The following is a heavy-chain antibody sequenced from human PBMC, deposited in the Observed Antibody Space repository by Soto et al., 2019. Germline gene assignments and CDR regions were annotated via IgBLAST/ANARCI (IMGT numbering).Heavy chain of an antibody. J-gene: IGHJ4*02. CDR1: GYTFTNNY. Sequence: ASVKVSCKTSGYTFTNNYIHWVRQAPGQGLEWMGVIIPRDVRTTYAQKFQGRLTLTADTPTSTVYMELSSLRSEDTAVYYCARSPYLGSLWFGELFDFWGQG. CDR2: IIPRDVRT. V-gene: IGHV1-46*01. CDR3: ARSPYLGSLWFGELFDF. D-gene: IGHD3-10*01.